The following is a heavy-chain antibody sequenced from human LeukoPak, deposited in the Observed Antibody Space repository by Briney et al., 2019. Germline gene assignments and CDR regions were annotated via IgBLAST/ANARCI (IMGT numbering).Heavy chain of an antibody. Sequence: GGSLRLSCEASGFTFSIYWMSWVRQAPGKRLEWVANINQDGSEKYYVDSVKGRFTISRDNTKNSLYLQMNSLRAEDTAVYYCARDSALTIFGVVGWDYWGQGTLVTVSS. CDR3: ARDSALTIFGVVGWDY. CDR1: GFTFSIYW. CDR2: INQDGSEK. D-gene: IGHD3-3*01. V-gene: IGHV3-7*01. J-gene: IGHJ4*02.